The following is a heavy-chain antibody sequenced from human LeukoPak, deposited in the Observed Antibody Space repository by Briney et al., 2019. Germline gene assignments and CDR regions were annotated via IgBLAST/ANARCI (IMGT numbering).Heavy chain of an antibody. D-gene: IGHD6-13*01. CDR2: ISGSGGST. CDR1: GFTFRSYA. V-gene: IGHV3-23*01. CDR3: AKHSEVSWYY. Sequence: PGGSLRLSCAASGFTFRSYAMSRVRQGPGKGLEWVSTISGSGGSTYYTDSVKGRFTISRDNSKNTLYLQMNSLRAEDTAVYFCAKHSEVSWYYWGQGTLVTVSS. J-gene: IGHJ4*02.